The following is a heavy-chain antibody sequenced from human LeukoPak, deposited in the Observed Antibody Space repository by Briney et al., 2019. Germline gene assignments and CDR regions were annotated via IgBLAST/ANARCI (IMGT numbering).Heavy chain of an antibody. CDR1: GYSISSGYY. J-gene: IGHJ3*02. V-gene: IGHV4-38-2*02. CDR3: ARGGSGSYIDAFDI. CDR2: IYHSGNP. Sequence: SETLSLTCTVSGYSISSGYYWGLIRQPPGKGLEWIGCIYHSGNPYYNPSLKSRVTISVDTSKNQFSLKLTSVTAADTAVYYCARGGSGSYIDAFDILGQGTMVTVSS. D-gene: IGHD3-10*01.